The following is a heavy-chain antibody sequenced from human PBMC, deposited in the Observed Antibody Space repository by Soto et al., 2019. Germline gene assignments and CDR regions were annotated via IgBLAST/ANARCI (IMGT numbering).Heavy chain of an antibody. CDR1: GFTFSSYA. J-gene: IGHJ5*02. Sequence: GVLRLSCAASGFTFSSYAMHWVRQAPGKGLEYVSAISSDGGSTYYANSVKGRFTISRDNSKNTLYLQMGSLRAEDMAVYYCARALGYASWFDPWGQGTLVTVSS. D-gene: IGHD2-2*01. CDR2: ISSDGGST. CDR3: ARALGYASWFDP. V-gene: IGHV3-64*01.